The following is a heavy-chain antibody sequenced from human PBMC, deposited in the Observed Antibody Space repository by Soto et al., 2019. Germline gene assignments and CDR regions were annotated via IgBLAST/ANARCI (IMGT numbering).Heavy chain of an antibody. D-gene: IGHD3-22*01. CDR1: GYTFRSYG. J-gene: IGHJ4*02. CDR2: ISAYNGDT. Sequence: ASVKVSCKASGYTFRSYGISWLRQAPGQGLEWVGWISAYNGDTHYAPKFQDRITLTTETSTDTAYMELRSLGLDDTAVYYCARDWSRYYDNSGLIWFYWGQGSLVTVSS. CDR3: ARDWSRYYDNSGLIWFY. V-gene: IGHV1-18*04.